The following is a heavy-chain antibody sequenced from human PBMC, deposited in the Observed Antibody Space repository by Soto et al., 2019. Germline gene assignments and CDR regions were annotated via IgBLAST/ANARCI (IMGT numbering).Heavy chain of an antibody. J-gene: IGHJ6*02. V-gene: IGHV4-30-4*01. CDR3: ARDWSPVVTPVAYGMDV. CDR1: GGSISSGDYY. D-gene: IGHD2-21*02. CDR2: IYYSGST. Sequence: QVQLQESGPGLVKPSQTLSLTCTVSGGSISSGDYYWSWIRQPPGKGLEWIGYIYYSGSTYYNPSLKSRVTISVDTSKNQFSLKLSSVTAADTAVYYCARDWSPVVTPVAYGMDVWGQGTTVTVSS.